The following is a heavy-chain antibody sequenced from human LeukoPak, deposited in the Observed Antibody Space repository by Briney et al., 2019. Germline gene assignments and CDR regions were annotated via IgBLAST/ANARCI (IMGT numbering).Heavy chain of an antibody. Sequence: QSGGSLRLSCTASGFSFTNYNMNWVRQAPGKGLEWISYLSSSSSVKQYADYVKGRFTVSRDNAKNSLYLQINSLRAEDTAIYYCARDHVDGGGGSSRRGEYWGQGTLVTVSS. V-gene: IGHV3-48*01. CDR1: GFSFTNYN. CDR3: ARDHVDGGGGSSRRGEY. D-gene: IGHD2-21*01. J-gene: IGHJ4*02. CDR2: LSSSSSVK.